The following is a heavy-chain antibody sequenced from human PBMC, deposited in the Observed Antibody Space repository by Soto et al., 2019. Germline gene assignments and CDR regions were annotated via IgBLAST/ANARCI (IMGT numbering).Heavy chain of an antibody. J-gene: IGHJ4*02. CDR2: IYYSGST. CDR1: GGSISSYY. D-gene: IGHD6-13*01. CDR3: ARHYSSSWTWAFDY. V-gene: IGHV4-59*08. Sequence: QVQLQESGPGLVKPSETLSLTCTVSGGSISSYYWSWIRQPPGKGLEWIGYIYYSGSTNYNPSLKSRVTTSVDTSKNQFTLKLSSVTAADTAVYYCARHYSSSWTWAFDYWGQGNLVTVSS.